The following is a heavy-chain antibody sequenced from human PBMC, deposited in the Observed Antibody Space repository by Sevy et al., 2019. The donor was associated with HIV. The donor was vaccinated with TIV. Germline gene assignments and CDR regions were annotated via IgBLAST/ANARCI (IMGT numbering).Heavy chain of an antibody. CDR2: IATDGNIK. D-gene: IGHD3-22*01. J-gene: IGHJ4*02. Sequence: GGSLRLSCTASGFSFSNYAMYWVRQAPGEVLEWVAVIATDGNIKDYADSVKGRFTISRDNFKNTLYLQMNSLRAEDSAVYYCASHYYDSTGYYYPLDYWGLGTLVTVSS. V-gene: IGHV3-30*04. CDR3: ASHYYDSTGYYYPLDY. CDR1: GFSFSNYA.